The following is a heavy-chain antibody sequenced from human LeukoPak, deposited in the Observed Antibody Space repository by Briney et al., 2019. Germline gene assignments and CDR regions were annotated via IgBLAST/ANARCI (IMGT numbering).Heavy chain of an antibody. Sequence: ASVKVSCKAPGYTFTSYYMHWVRQAPGQGLEWMGIINPSGGSTSYAQKFQGRVTMTRDMSTSTVYMELSSLRSEDTAVYYCAREGSSDRNYYYYMDVWGKGTTVTVSS. V-gene: IGHV1-46*01. D-gene: IGHD6-6*01. J-gene: IGHJ6*03. CDR2: INPSGGST. CDR3: AREGSSDRNYYYYMDV. CDR1: GYTFTSYY.